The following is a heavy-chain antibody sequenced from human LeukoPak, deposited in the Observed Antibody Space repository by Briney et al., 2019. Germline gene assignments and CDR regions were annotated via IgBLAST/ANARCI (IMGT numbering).Heavy chain of an antibody. V-gene: IGHV3-23*01. CDR3: TRREFDY. CDR1: GFTFTTYG. CDR2: IGGSGTRT. Sequence: PGGSLRLSCSASGFTFTTYGMNWVRQAPGKGLEWVSGIGGSGTRTYYADSVKGRFTISRDDSKNTAYLQMNSLKTEDTAVYYCTRREFDYWGQGTLVTVSS. J-gene: IGHJ4*02.